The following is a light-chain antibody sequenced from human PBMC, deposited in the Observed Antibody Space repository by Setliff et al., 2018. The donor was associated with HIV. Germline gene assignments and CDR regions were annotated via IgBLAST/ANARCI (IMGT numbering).Light chain of an antibody. CDR2: DTY. CDR1: TGSVTSDHY. Sequence: QAVVTQEPSLTVSPGETVTLTCGSSTGSVTSDHYPYWFQQKPGQAPRTLIYDTYIKQSWTPARFSGSLLGDKAALTLLGAQPEDEAEYYCLLSYSSGRVFGGGNKVTVL. J-gene: IGLJ3*02. CDR3: LLSYSSGRV. V-gene: IGLV7-46*02.